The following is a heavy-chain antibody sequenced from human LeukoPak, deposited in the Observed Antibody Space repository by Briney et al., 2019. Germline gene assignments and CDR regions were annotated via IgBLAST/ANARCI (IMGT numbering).Heavy chain of an antibody. CDR1: GFTFSSYG. J-gene: IGHJ2*01. CDR3: AKVGPRFGRHWYFDL. Sequence: GGSLRLSCAASGFTFSSYGMSWVRQAPGKGLERVAAISGSGGSTYYADSVKGRFTISRDNSKNTLSLQVNSLRAEDTAVYYCAKVGPRFGRHWYFDLWGRGTLVTVSS. D-gene: IGHD3-10*01. CDR2: ISGSGGST. V-gene: IGHV3-23*01.